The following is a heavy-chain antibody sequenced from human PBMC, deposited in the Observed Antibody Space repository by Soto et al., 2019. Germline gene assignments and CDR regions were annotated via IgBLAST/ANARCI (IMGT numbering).Heavy chain of an antibody. Sequence: GGSLRLSCAASGVTFSSYGMHWVRQAPGKGLEWVAVISYDGSNKYYADSVKGRFTISRDNSKNTLYLQMNSLRAEDTAVYYCAKGGSSGWYREGNWFDPWGQGTLVTVSS. V-gene: IGHV3-30*18. CDR3: AKGGSSGWYREGNWFDP. CDR1: GVTFSSYG. J-gene: IGHJ5*02. D-gene: IGHD6-19*01. CDR2: ISYDGSNK.